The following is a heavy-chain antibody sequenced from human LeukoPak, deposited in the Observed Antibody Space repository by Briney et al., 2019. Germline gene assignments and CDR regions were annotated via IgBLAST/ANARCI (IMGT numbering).Heavy chain of an antibody. CDR3: ARGAPHGTGYSGSGSYSGSRDWFDP. Sequence: ASVKVACKASGYTFTGYYMHWVRQAPGQGLEWMGWINPNRGGTNYAQKFQGRVTMTRDTSISTAYMELSRLRSDDTAVYYCARGAPHGTGYSGSGSYSGSRDWFDPWGQGTLVTVSS. V-gene: IGHV1-2*02. D-gene: IGHD3-10*01. J-gene: IGHJ5*02. CDR1: GYTFTGYY. CDR2: INPNRGGT.